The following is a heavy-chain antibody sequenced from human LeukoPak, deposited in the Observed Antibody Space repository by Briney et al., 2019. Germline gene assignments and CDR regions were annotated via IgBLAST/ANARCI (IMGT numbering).Heavy chain of an antibody. D-gene: IGHD2-15*01. CDR3: ARGATPDY. J-gene: IGHJ4*02. V-gene: IGHV3-7*01. CDR2: INRAGTQK. Sequence: KGLELVANINRAGTQKYYVDSVKGRFTISRDNAKNSLDLQVSSLRAEDTAVYYCARGATPDYWGQGTLVTVSS.